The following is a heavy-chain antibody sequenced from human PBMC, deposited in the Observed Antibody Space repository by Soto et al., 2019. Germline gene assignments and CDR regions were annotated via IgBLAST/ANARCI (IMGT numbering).Heavy chain of an antibody. D-gene: IGHD6-6*01. Sequence: SVKVSFRTSGYTFTGYYLNWVRQAPGRGLEWVGWINPKTGDTNNAQKFQGRVTMTTDTSISTGYMELSGLKSDDTAVYYCVTGDHLVRWGQGTRVTVSS. CDR3: VTGDHLVR. V-gene: IGHV1-2*02. CDR1: GYTFTGYY. CDR2: INPKTGDT. J-gene: IGHJ4*02.